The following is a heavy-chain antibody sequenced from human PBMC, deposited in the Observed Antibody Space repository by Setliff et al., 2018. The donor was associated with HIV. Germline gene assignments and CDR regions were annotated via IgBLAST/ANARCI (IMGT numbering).Heavy chain of an antibody. CDR1: GFTFSSYW. CDR2: MNTDGSST. D-gene: IGHD6-13*01. V-gene: IGHV3-74*01. J-gene: IGHJ4*02. Sequence: GGSLRLSCAASGFTFSSYWMHWVRQAPGKGLVWVFGMNTDGSSTRYADSVKGRFSISRDNTKNTLYLQMNSLRPEDMALHYCTKDYHVAATDYWGQGTLVTVSS. CDR3: TKDYHVAATDY.